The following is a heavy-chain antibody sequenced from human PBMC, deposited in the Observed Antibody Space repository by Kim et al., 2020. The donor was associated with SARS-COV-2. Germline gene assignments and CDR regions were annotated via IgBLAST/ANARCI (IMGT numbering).Heavy chain of an antibody. CDR3: ASGSGAARTSV. D-gene: IGHD6-6*01. CDR2: IFYSGAT. CDR1: GVSISSGGYF. J-gene: IGHJ4*02. Sequence: SETLSLTCTVSGVSISSGGYFWSWLRQHPVKGLEWLGNIFYSGATNYNPSLKSRLSISIDTSQGHFSLNLTSVTAADTALYYCASGSGAARTSVWGQGTL. V-gene: IGHV4-31*03.